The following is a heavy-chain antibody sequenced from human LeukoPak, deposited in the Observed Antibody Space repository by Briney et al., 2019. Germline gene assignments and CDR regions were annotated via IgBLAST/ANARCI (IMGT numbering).Heavy chain of an antibody. J-gene: IGHJ3*02. CDR2: ISSSTSYT. D-gene: IGHD3-10*02. Sequence: GGSLRLSCAASGFTFSDYYMSWIRQAPGRGLEWVSYISSSTSYTNHADSVKGRFTISRDNAKNSLYLQMNSLRDEDTAVYYCARDYVYAFNIWGQGTMVTVSS. CDR3: ARDYVYAFNI. CDR1: GFTFSDYY. V-gene: IGHV3-11*06.